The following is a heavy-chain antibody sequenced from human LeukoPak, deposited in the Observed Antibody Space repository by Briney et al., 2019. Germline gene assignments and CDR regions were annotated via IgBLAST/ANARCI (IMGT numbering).Heavy chain of an antibody. Sequence: PGGSLRLSCAASGFTFSHYLMHWVRQAPGKGLVWVSRINSDESNTNSYADSVKGRFIISKDNAKNTLYLQMKSLRAEDTAVYFCGRGGNGIDIWGQGTTVIVSS. CDR2: INSDESNT. J-gene: IGHJ3*02. V-gene: IGHV3-74*01. D-gene: IGHD2-8*01. CDR3: GRGGNGIDI. CDR1: GFTFSHYL.